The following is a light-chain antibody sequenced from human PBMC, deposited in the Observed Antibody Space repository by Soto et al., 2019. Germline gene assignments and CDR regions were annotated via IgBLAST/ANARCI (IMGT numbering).Light chain of an antibody. J-gene: IGKJ4*01. Sequence: EIVMTQSPATLSVSPGERATLSCRASQSVSSNLAWYQQRPGQAPRLLIYGASTRATGTPARFSGSESGTDFTLTISSLQSEDFAVYFCQQYNDWSPLTVGGGTKVEIK. CDR2: GAS. V-gene: IGKV3-15*01. CDR3: QQYNDWSPLT. CDR1: QSVSSN.